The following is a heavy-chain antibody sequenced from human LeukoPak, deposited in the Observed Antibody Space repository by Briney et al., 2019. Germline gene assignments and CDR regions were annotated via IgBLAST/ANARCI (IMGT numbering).Heavy chain of an antibody. D-gene: IGHD2-15*01. V-gene: IGHV3-7*01. Sequence: GGSLSLSCAASGFVFSASYMSWVRKAPGKGLEWVANTKPDGSAEYYADSVRGRFTASRDNANNLLYLQMNRLRAEDTAVYYCARDGGLHTNFDYWGQGTLLTVSS. J-gene: IGHJ4*02. CDR2: TKPDGSAE. CDR1: GFVFSASY. CDR3: ARDGGLHTNFDY.